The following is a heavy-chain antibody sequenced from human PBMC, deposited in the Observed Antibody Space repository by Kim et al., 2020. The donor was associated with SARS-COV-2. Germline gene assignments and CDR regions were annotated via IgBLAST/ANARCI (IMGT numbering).Heavy chain of an antibody. D-gene: IGHD6-13*01. CDR2: INPSGGST. Sequence: ASVKVSCKASGYTFTSYYMHWVRQAPGQGLEWMGIINPSGGSTSYAQKFQGRVTMTRDTSTSTVYMELSSLRSEDTAVYYCARVSRTTSGYSSSWYSFMEDYWGQGTLVTVSS. CDR3: ARVSRTTSGYSSSWYSFMEDY. V-gene: IGHV1-46*01. J-gene: IGHJ4*02. CDR1: GYTFTSYY.